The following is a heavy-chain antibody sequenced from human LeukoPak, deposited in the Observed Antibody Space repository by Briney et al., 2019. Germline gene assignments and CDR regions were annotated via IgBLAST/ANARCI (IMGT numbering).Heavy chain of an antibody. CDR2: ISSSGSTI. D-gene: IGHD6-13*01. CDR3: AKMGLAAAGTWVGTPCFDY. Sequence: GGSLRLSCAASGFTFSSYEMNWVRQAPGKGLEWVSYISSSGSTIYYADSVKGRFTISRDNAKNSLYLQMNSLRAEDTAVYYCAKMGLAAAGTWVGTPCFDYWGQGTLVTVSS. J-gene: IGHJ4*02. CDR1: GFTFSSYE. V-gene: IGHV3-48*03.